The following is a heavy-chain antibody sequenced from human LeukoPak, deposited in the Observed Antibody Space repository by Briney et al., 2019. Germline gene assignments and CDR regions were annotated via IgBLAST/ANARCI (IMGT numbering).Heavy chain of an antibody. CDR1: GFTFSRQA. D-gene: IGHD5-18*01. CDR3: AKAARGDTAMVGSYYYGMDV. Sequence: GPSLGLSRAASGFTFSRQAMSWVRHAPRKGLEYVSAKSGSGGRTYYADSVKERFTISRDDSKNRLHLQMNSLRAEDTAVYYCAKAARGDTAMVGSYYYGMDVWGQGTTVTVSS. V-gene: IGHV3-23*01. J-gene: IGHJ6*02. CDR2: KSGSGGRT.